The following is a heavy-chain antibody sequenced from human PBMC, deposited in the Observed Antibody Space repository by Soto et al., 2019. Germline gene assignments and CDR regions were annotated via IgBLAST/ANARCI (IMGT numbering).Heavy chain of an antibody. CDR3: AIANYGDNDY. Sequence: QVQLVQSGAEVKKPGASVKVSCKAPGYIFPSCTISWVRQAPGQGLEWMGWISAYNGNIKDAQKLQGRFTMTTDTSTSTAYMELRSLTSYDTAMYYCAIANYGDNDYWGQGTLVTVSS. CDR2: ISAYNGNI. D-gene: IGHD4-17*01. CDR1: GYIFPSCT. J-gene: IGHJ4*02. V-gene: IGHV1-18*01.